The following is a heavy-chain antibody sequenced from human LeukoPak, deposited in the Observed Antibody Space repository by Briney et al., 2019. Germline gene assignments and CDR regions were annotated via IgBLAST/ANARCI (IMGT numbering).Heavy chain of an antibody. CDR2: INPSGGST. J-gene: IGHJ4*02. CDR3: AREWELRYFDY. V-gene: IGHV1-46*01. Sequence: ASVKVSCKASGYTFTSYYMHWVRQAPAQGLEWMGIINPSGGSTSYAQKFQGRVTMTRDTSTSTVYMELSSLRSEDTAVYYCAREWELRYFDYWGQGTLVTVSS. D-gene: IGHD1-26*01. CDR1: GYTFTSYY.